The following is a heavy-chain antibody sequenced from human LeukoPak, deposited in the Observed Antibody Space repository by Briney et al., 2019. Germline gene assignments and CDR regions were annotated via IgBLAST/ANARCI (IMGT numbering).Heavy chain of an antibody. Sequence: GGSLRLSCAASGFTFSSYSMNWVRQAPGKGLEWVSSISSSSSYIYYADSVKGRFTISRDNAKNSLYLQMNSLRAEDTAVYYCARVGVRRHYYDSSGSDYWGQGTLVTVSS. CDR1: GFTFSSYS. J-gene: IGHJ4*02. CDR2: ISSSSSYI. V-gene: IGHV3-21*01. D-gene: IGHD3-22*01. CDR3: ARVGVRRHYYDSSGSDY.